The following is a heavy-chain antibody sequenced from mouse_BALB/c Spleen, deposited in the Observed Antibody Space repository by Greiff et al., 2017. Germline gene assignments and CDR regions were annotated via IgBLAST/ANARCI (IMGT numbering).Heavy chain of an antibody. CDR3: ARGGNGYYSFAY. J-gene: IGHJ3*01. Sequence: VQLQQSGPGLVKPSQSLSLTCSVTGYSITSGYYWNWIRQFPGNKLEWMGYISYDGSNNYNPSLKNRISITRDTSKNQFFLKLNSVTTEDTATYYCARGGNGYYSFAYWGQGTLVTVSA. CDR2: ISYDGSN. CDR1: GYSITSGYY. V-gene: IGHV3-6*02. D-gene: IGHD2-3*01.